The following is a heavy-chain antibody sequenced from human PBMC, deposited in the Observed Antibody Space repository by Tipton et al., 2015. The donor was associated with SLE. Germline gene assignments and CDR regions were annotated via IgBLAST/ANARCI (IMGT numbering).Heavy chain of an antibody. D-gene: IGHD4-17*01. CDR3: AKKDYGDPGPKFDY. V-gene: IGHV3-7*03. CDR1: GFTFSSYW. J-gene: IGHJ4*02. Sequence: SLRLSCAASGFTFSSYWMSWVRQAPGKGLEWVANIKQDGSEKYYVDSVKGRFTISRDNSKNTLYLQMNSLRAEDTAVYYCAKKDYGDPGPKFDYWGQGTLVTVSS. CDR2: IKQDGSEK.